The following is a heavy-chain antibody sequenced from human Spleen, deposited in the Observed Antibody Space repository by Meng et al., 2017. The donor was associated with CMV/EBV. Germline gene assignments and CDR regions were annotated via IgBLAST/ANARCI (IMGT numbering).Heavy chain of an antibody. J-gene: IGHJ6*02. CDR3: ARESYYCSSASCYKGYFYYYGMDV. D-gene: IGHD2-2*02. V-gene: IGHV3-30*04. CDR1: GFTFSSYA. Sequence: GGSLRLSCTASGFTFSSYAMHWVRQAPGKGLEWVAVISYDGSNKYYADSVKGRFTISRDNSKNTLFLQMNSLRAEDTAVYYCARESYYCSSASCYKGYFYYYGMDVWGQGTTVTVSS. CDR2: ISYDGSNK.